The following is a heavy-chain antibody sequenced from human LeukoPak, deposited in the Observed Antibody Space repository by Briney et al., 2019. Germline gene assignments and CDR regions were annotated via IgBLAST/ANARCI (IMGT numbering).Heavy chain of an antibody. Sequence: ASVKVSCKASVYTFTSYGISWVGPAPGQGLEWMGWISAYNGNTNYAQKRQGRVTMTTDTSTSTAYMELRSLRSDDTAVYYCARDGLRCLDYCGQGTLVTVSS. CDR2: ISAYNGNT. D-gene: IGHD3-16*01. CDR3: ARDGLRCLDY. J-gene: IGHJ4*02. CDR1: VYTFTSYG. V-gene: IGHV1-18*01.